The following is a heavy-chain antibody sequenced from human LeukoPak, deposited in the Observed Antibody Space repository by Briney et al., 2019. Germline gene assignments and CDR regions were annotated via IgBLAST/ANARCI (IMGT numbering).Heavy chain of an antibody. CDR2: ISGFNGDT. J-gene: IGHJ4*02. CDR1: GYTLTSYG. CDR3: ERYNSGSLGDY. D-gene: IGHD6-19*01. V-gene: IGHV1-18*01. Sequence: ASVKVSCKASGYTLTSYGISWVRQAPGQGLEWMGWISGFNGDTNYAQKFQGRVTMTTDTSTSTAYMELRSLRSDNTAVYYCERYNSGSLGDYWGQGTLVTVSS.